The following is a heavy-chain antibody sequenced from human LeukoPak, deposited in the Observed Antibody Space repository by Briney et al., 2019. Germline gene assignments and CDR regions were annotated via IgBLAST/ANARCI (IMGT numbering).Heavy chain of an antibody. J-gene: IGHJ5*02. CDR1: GGSISSSSYC. CDR2: IYYSGST. D-gene: IGHD2-2*01. CDR3: ARHPYQLLWLSWFDP. Sequence: PSETLSLTCTVSGGSISSSSYCWGWIRQPPGKGLEWIGSIYYSGSTYYNPSLKSRVTISVDTSKNQFSLKLSSVTAADTAVYYCARHPYQLLWLSWFDPCGQGTLVTVSS. V-gene: IGHV4-39*01.